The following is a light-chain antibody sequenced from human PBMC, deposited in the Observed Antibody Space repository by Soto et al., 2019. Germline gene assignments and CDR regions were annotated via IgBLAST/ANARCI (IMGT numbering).Light chain of an antibody. CDR3: QQSYSTTWT. CDR1: QGISTY. V-gene: IGKV1-39*01. CDR2: AAS. Sequence: DIQMTQSPSSLSASVGDRVTITCRASQGISTYLNCYQQKPGKAPKLLIYAASSLQSGVPSRFSGSGSETDFTLTISSLQPEDFATYSCQQSYSTTWTIGQRTKVEIK. J-gene: IGKJ1*01.